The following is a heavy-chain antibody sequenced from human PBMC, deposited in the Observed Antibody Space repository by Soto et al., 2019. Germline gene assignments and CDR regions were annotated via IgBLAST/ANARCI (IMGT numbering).Heavy chain of an antibody. CDR3: ARNPSGQWVVPLYCDL. Sequence: DVQLVESGGDLAQPGGSLRLSGAASGFSISDYEMNWVRQAPGKGLEWVSSISGSGSTVYYADSVTGRFTISRDNAKKSVFLQINPLRVEDAAIYYCARNPSGQWVVPLYCDLWGQGTLFPVSS. V-gene: IGHV3-48*03. D-gene: IGHD6-19*01. J-gene: IGHJ4*02. CDR1: GFSISDYE. CDR2: ISGSGSTV.